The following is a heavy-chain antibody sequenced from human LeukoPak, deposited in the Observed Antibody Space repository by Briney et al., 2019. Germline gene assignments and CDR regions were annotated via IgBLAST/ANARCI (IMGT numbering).Heavy chain of an antibody. J-gene: IGHJ6*03. CDR1: GFTFSSYW. D-gene: IGHD2-21*01. CDR3: ARDPLGVVITNYYYYMDV. V-gene: IGHV3-7*01. Sequence: GGSLRLSCAASGFTFSSYWMSWVRQAPGKGLEWVANIKQDGSEKYYVDSVKGRFTISRDNAKNSLYLQMNSLRAEDTAVYYCARDPLGVVITNYYYYMDVWGKGTMVTVSS. CDR2: IKQDGSEK.